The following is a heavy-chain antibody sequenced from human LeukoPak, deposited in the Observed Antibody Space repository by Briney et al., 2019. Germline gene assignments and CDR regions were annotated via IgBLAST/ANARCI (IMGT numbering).Heavy chain of an antibody. CDR1: GFTFSNYW. Sequence: AGGSLRLSCAASGFTFSNYWMSWVRQAPGKGLEWVANIKQDGSEKYYVDSVKGRFTISRDNAKNSLYLQMNSLRAEDTAVYYCARDLGAAVAGYTSYYFDYWGQGTLVTVSS. V-gene: IGHV3-7*01. CDR3: ARDLGAAVAGYTSYYFDY. J-gene: IGHJ4*02. D-gene: IGHD6-19*01. CDR2: IKQDGSEK.